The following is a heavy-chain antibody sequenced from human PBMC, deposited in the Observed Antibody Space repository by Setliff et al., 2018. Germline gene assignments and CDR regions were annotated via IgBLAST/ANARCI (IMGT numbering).Heavy chain of an antibody. Sequence: LKISCKGSGYSFTSYWIGWVRQMPGKGLEWMGIIYPGDSDTRYSPSFQGQVTISADKSISTAYLQWSSLKASDTAMYYCARHEFTYYYDSSGYFRPRGAFDIWGQGTMVTVSS. CDR1: GYSFTSYW. CDR3: ARHEFTYYYDSSGYFRPRGAFDI. V-gene: IGHV5-51*01. J-gene: IGHJ3*02. D-gene: IGHD3-22*01. CDR2: IYPGDSDT.